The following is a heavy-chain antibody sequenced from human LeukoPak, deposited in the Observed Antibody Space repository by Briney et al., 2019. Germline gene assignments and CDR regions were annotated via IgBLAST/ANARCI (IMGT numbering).Heavy chain of an antibody. CDR2: IIPILGIA. CDR1: GGTFSSYT. V-gene: IGHV1-69*04. Sequence: ASVKVSCKASGGTFSSYTISWVRQAPGQGLEWMGRIIPILGIANYAQKFQGRVTITADKSTSTGYMEMSSLRSEDTAVYYCAREINYLGCSSTSCHAHNYYMDVWGKGTTVTVSS. D-gene: IGHD2-2*01. CDR3: AREINYLGCSSTSCHAHNYYMDV. J-gene: IGHJ6*03.